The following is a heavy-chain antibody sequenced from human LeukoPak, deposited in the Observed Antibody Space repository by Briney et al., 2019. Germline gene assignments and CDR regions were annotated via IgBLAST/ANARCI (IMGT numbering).Heavy chain of an antibody. J-gene: IGHJ5*02. CDR3: ARGRAVRGVITFNWFDP. CDR2: MNPNSGNT. Sequence: ASVKVSYKASGYTFTSYDINWVRQATGQGLEWMGWMNPNSGNTGYAQKFQGRVTMTRNTSISTAYMELSSLRSEDTAVYYCARGRAVRGVITFNWFDPWGQGTLVTVSS. D-gene: IGHD3-10*01. CDR1: GYTFTSYD. V-gene: IGHV1-8*01.